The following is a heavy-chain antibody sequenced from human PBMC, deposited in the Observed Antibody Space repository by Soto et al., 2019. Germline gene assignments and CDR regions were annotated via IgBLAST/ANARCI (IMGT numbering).Heavy chain of an antibody. Sequence: QVQLVESGGGVVQPGRSLRLSCAASGFSFSSYALYWVRQAPGKGLEWVALISYNGIDEYYAASVKGRFTISIESSTNTLSLKMNSLRGEATAVYYCARAPPRGIATPGTWGSGMDVWGQGTTVTVSS. D-gene: IGHD6-13*01. CDR1: GFSFSSYA. CDR3: ARAPPRGIATPGTWGSGMDV. CDR2: ISYNGIDE. J-gene: IGHJ6*02. V-gene: IGHV3-30-3*01.